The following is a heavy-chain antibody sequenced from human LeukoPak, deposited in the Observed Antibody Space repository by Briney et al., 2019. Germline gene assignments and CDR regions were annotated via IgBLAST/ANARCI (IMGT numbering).Heavy chain of an antibody. D-gene: IGHD3-16*01. CDR3: ARVLGGVINF. V-gene: IGHV4-31*03. CDR2: IYYSGST. CDR1: GGSISSGGYY. Sequence: PSETLSLTCTVSGGSISSGGYYWSWIRQHPGKGLEWIGYIYYSGSTYYNPSLKSRITISVDTSKNQFSLKLSSVTAADTAVYYCARVLGGVINFWGQGTLVTVSS. J-gene: IGHJ4*02.